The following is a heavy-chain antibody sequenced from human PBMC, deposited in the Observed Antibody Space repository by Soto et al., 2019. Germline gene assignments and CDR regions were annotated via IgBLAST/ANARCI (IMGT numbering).Heavy chain of an antibody. CDR1: GGTFSSYA. CDR3: ARGHVTMVRGVSYYFDY. V-gene: IGHV1-69*13. D-gene: IGHD3-10*01. J-gene: IGHJ4*02. Sequence: VASVEVSCKAFGGTFSSYAICWVRQAPGQGLEWMGGIIPMFDSTNYAQKFQGRVTITADESTSTAFMELSSLRSEDTAVYYCARGHVTMVRGVSYYFDYWGQGTLVTVSS. CDR2: IIPMFDST.